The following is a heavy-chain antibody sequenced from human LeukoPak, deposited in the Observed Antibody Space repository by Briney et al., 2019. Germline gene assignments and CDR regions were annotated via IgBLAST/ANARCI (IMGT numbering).Heavy chain of an antibody. V-gene: IGHV3-48*04. CDR3: ARGGHDGYCSSTSCYYYYYYYMDV. CDR1: GFTFSSYS. CDR2: ISSSSSTI. D-gene: IGHD2-2*03. Sequence: GGSLRLSCAASGFTFSSYSMNWVRQAPGKGREWVSYISSSSSTIYYADSVKGRFTISRDNAKNSLYLQMNSLRGEDTAVYSCARGGHDGYCSSTSCYYYYYYYMDVWGKGTTVTVSS. J-gene: IGHJ6*03.